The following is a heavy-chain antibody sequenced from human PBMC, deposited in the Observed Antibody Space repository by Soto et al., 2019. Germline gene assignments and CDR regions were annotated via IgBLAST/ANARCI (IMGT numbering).Heavy chain of an antibody. J-gene: IGHJ4*02. CDR1: GFTFSSYG. CDR2: ISYDGSNK. V-gene: IGHV3-30*18. CDR3: AKERDIVVVVAPLDY. D-gene: IGHD2-15*01. Sequence: QVQLVESGGGVAQPGRSLRLSCAASGFTFSSYGMHWVRQAPGKGLEWVAVISYDGSNKYYADSVKGRFTISRDNSKNTLYLQMNSLRAEDTAVYYCAKERDIVVVVAPLDYWGQGTLVTVSS.